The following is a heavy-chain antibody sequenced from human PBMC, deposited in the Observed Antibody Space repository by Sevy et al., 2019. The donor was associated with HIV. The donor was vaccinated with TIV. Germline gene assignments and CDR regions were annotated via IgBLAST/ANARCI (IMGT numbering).Heavy chain of an antibody. CDR3: ARGGRYCSSTSCYTRNWFDP. J-gene: IGHJ5*02. CDR2: ISAYNGNT. D-gene: IGHD2-2*02. Sequence: ASVKVSCKASGYTFTSYGISWVRQAPGQGLEWMGWISAYNGNTNYAQKLQGRVTMTTDTSTSTAYMGLRSLRSDDTAVYYCARGGRYCSSTSCYTRNWFDPWGQGTLVTVSS. CDR1: GYTFTSYG. V-gene: IGHV1-18*01.